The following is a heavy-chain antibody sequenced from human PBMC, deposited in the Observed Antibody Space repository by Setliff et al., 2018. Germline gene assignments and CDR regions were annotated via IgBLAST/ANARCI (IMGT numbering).Heavy chain of an antibody. J-gene: IGHJ6*02. V-gene: IGHV4-38-2*01. D-gene: IGHD6-13*01. Sequence: PSETLSLTCAVSGYSISSGYYWGWIRRPPGKGLEWIGSIYHSGSTYYNPSLKSRVTISVDTSKNQFSLKLSSVTAADTAVYYCARSAGYSSSWYNYYYGMDGWGQGTTVTVSS. CDR1: GYSISSGYY. CDR3: ARSAGYSSSWYNYYYGMDG. CDR2: IYHSGST.